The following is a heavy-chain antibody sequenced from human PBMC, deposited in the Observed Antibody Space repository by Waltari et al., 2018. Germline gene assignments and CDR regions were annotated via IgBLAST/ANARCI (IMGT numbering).Heavy chain of an antibody. V-gene: IGHV3-33*01. CDR2: IWYDGSNQ. Sequence: QVQLVESGGGVVQPGRSLRLSCAASGFSFSSYGMPWVRQAPGKGLEWVAVIWYDGSNQYYADSVKGRFTISRDISKSTLYLQMNSLGPQDTAVYYCARQGYSGSSLTYDYWGQGTQVTVSS. CDR1: GFSFSSYG. CDR3: ARQGYSGSSLTYDY. J-gene: IGHJ4*02. D-gene: IGHD6-13*01.